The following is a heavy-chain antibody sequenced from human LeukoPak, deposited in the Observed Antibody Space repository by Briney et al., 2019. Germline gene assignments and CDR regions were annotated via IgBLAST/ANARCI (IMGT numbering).Heavy chain of an antibody. CDR2: IIPILGIA. Sequence: SVKVSCKASGGTFSSYAISWVRQAPGQGLEWMGRIIPILGIANYAQKFQGRVTITADKSTSTAYMELSSLRSEDTAVYYCARSYSSGWYMGDYWGQGTLVTVSS. CDR3: ARSYSSGWYMGDY. V-gene: IGHV1-69*04. CDR1: GGTFSSYA. D-gene: IGHD6-19*01. J-gene: IGHJ4*02.